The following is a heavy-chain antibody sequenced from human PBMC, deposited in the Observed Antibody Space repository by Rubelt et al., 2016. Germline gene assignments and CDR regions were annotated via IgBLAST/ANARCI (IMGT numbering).Heavy chain of an antibody. V-gene: IGHV2-26*01. CDR2: IFSKDET. J-gene: IGHJ4*02. D-gene: IGHD6-13*01. Sequence: GKALEWLAHIFSKDETSYSTSLKRRLTISKDTSKSQEVLTMTNMDPVDTATYYCARISVAAAGQPFDYWGQGTLVTVSS. CDR3: ARISVAAAGQPFDY.